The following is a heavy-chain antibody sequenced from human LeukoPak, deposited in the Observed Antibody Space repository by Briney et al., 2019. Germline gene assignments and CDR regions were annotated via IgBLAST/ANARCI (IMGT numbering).Heavy chain of an antibody. J-gene: IGHJ3*02. CDR2: IIPIFGTA. CDR3: ARGGLRDAFDI. V-gene: IGHV1-69*13. D-gene: IGHD3-10*01. Sequence: GASVKVSCKASGGTFSSYAISWVRQAPGQGLGWMGGIIPIFGTANYAQEFQGRVTITADESTSTAYMELSSLRSEDTAVYYCARGGLRDAFDIWGQGTMVTVSS. CDR1: GGTFSSYA.